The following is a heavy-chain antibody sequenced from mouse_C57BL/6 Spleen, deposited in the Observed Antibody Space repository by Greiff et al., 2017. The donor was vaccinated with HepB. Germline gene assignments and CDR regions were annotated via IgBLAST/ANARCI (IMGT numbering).Heavy chain of an antibody. Sequence: VQLQQSGAELAKPGASVKLSCKASGYTFTSYWMHWVKQRPGQGLEWIGYINPNSGYTKYNQKFKDKTTLTADKSSSTAYMQLSSLTYEDSAVYYCAPTVVANFDYWGQGTTLTVSS. CDR3: APTVVANFDY. J-gene: IGHJ2*01. CDR2: INPNSGYT. CDR1: GYTFTSYW. D-gene: IGHD1-1*01. V-gene: IGHV1-7*01.